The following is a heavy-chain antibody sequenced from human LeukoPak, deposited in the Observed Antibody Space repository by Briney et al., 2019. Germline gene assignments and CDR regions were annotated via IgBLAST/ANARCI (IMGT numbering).Heavy chain of an antibody. J-gene: IGHJ4*02. CDR1: GYTFTGYG. V-gene: IGHV1-18*01. CDR3: ARIDLAYGSGTYYSSYFEY. CDR2: ISTYNGNT. Sequence: GASVKVSLKASGYTFTGYGITWVRQPPGQGLEWMGLISTYNGNTNYAQKFQGRVTMTTETSTRTAYMELRSLRSDDAAVYYCARIDLAYGSGTYYSSYFEYWGQGTLVTVSS. D-gene: IGHD3-10*01.